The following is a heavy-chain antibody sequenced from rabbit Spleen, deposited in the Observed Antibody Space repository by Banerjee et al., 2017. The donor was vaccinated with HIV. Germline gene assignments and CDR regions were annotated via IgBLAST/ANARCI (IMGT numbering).Heavy chain of an antibody. CDR2: IYGGSGTT. Sequence: QSLEESGGGLVQPGGSLTLSCKASGFDFSSDYMSWVRQAPGKGLEWIGIIYGGSGTTDYANWVNGRFTISSDNAQNTVDLQMNSLTAADTATYFCARGGGLWGQGTLVTVS. CDR3: ARGGGL. J-gene: IGHJ4*01. V-gene: IGHV1S7*01. CDR1: GFDFSSDY.